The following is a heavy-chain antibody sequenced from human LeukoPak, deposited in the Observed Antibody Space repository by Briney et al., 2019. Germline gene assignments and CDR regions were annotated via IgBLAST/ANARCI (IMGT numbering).Heavy chain of an antibody. CDR3: ARDNMLRGVFYFDS. J-gene: IGHJ4*02. CDR1: GFTFSSYS. D-gene: IGHD3-10*01. Sequence: GGSLRLSCAASGFTFSSYSMNWVRQAPEKGLEWVSFISSTSAYIYYADSVRGRFTISRDNAKNSLSLQMNSLRAEDTAVYYCARDNMLRGVFYFDSWGQGTLVTVSS. V-gene: IGHV3-21*01. CDR2: ISSTSAYI.